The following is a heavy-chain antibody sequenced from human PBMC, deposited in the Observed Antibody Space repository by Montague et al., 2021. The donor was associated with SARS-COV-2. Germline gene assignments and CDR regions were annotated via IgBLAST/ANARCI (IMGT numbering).Heavy chain of an antibody. CDR2: IYHSGST. J-gene: IGHJ4*02. Sequence: SETLSLTCAVSGGSISSSNWWSWVRQPPGKGLEWIGEIYHSGSTNHNPSLKSRVTISVDKSKNQFSLKLSSVTAADTAVYYCARDLFSPYSSGWYADYWGQGTLVTVSS. CDR1: GGSISSSNW. CDR3: ARDLFSPYSSGWYADY. V-gene: IGHV4-4*02. D-gene: IGHD6-19*01.